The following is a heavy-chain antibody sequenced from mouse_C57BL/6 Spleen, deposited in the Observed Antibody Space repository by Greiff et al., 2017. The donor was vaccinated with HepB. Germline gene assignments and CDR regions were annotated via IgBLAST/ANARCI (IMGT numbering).Heavy chain of an antibody. CDR3: ARWGIYYGNYAAY. CDR1: GYTFTSYW. J-gene: IGHJ3*01. Sequence: QVQLQQPGAELVMPGASVKLSCKASGYTFTSYWMHWVKQRPGQGLEWIGEIDPSDSYTNYNQKFKGKSTLTVDKSSSTAYMQLSSLTSEDSAVYYCARWGIYYGNYAAYWGQGTLVTVSA. D-gene: IGHD2-1*01. V-gene: IGHV1-69*01. CDR2: IDPSDSYT.